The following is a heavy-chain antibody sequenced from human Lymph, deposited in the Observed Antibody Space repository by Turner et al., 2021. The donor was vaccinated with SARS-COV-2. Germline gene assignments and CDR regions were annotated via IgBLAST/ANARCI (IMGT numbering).Heavy chain of an antibody. Sequence: EVQLLESGGGLVQPGRSLRLSCAASGFTFDDYAMHWVRPAPGKGLEWVSGINWSGGSIAYADSVKGRFTISRDNPKNSLYLQMNSLRAEDTAFYYCAKDLAGTYYSSFDYWGQGTLVTVSS. V-gene: IGHV3-9*01. CDR2: INWSGGSI. CDR1: GFTFDDYA. D-gene: IGHD1-26*01. J-gene: IGHJ4*02. CDR3: AKDLAGTYYSSFDY.